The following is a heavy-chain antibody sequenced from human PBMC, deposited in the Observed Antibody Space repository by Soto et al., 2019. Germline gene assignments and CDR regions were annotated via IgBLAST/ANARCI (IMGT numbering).Heavy chain of an antibody. J-gene: IGHJ4*02. CDR3: AKEATNDQWELLHFDS. D-gene: IGHD1-26*01. V-gene: IGHV3-72*01. CDR2: IRNKANGYTT. CDR1: GFSFSDHY. Sequence: LVESGGGVIQPGGSLRLSCAASGFSFSDHYMDWVRQAPGKGLEWLGRIRNKANGYTTEYAASVKGRITISRDESKNSLFLQVTNLKIEDTAVYFCAKEATNDQWELLHFDSWGQGNLVTVSS.